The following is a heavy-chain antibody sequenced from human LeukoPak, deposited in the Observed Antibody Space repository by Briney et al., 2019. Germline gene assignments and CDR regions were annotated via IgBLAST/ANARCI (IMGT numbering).Heavy chain of an antibody. J-gene: IGHJ4*02. Sequence: PGGSLRLSCAASAFTFTSYAMSWVRQAPGKGLEWVSAISGSGGSTYYADSVKGRFTISRDNSKNTLYLQMNSLRAEDTAVYYCAKEPSLGGYVGYWGQGTLVTVSS. CDR1: AFTFTSYA. CDR3: AKEPSLGGYVGY. D-gene: IGHD5-18*01. CDR2: ISGSGGST. V-gene: IGHV3-23*01.